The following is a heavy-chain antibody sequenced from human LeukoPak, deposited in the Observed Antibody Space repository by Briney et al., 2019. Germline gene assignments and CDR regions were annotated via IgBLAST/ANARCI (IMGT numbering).Heavy chain of an antibody. CDR3: ARDPRVTIVVVKGVYWFDP. CDR2: ISSSSSTI. J-gene: IGHJ5*02. D-gene: IGHD3-22*01. Sequence: GGSLRLSCAASGFTFSAYYMNWVRQAPGKGLEWVSYISSSSSTIYYADSVKGRFTISRDNAKNSLYLQMNSLRAEDTAVYYCARDPRVTIVVVKGVYWFDPWGQGTLVTVSS. CDR1: GFTFSAYY. V-gene: IGHV3-48*01.